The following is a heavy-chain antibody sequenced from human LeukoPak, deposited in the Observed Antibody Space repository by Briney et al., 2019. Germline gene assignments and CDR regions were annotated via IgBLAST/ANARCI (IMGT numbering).Heavy chain of an antibody. J-gene: IGHJ4*02. CDR2: ISKGGGTI. CDR1: GFTFSDYY. Sequence: PGGSLRLSCAASGFTFSDYYMNWIRQAPGKGLEWVSYISKGGGTIYYADSVKGRFTISRDNAENSLYLQMNSLRAEDTAVYYCASDVGYSSGRLDYWGLGTLVAVSS. D-gene: IGHD6-19*01. V-gene: IGHV3-11*01. CDR3: ASDVGYSSGRLDY.